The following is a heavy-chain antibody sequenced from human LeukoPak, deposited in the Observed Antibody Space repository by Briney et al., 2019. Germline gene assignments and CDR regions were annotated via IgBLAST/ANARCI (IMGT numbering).Heavy chain of an antibody. CDR2: MNPNSGNT. Sequence: XASVTVSCKASGYTFTSYDINWVRQAAGQWLEWMGWMNPNSGNTGYAQKFQGRVTMTRTTSISTAYMELGSLTSEDTAVYYCTRGSQNCASASCYNFWGQGTLVTVSS. J-gene: IGHJ4*02. D-gene: IGHD2-2*02. V-gene: IGHV1-8*01. CDR3: TRGSQNCASASCYNF. CDR1: GYTFTSYD.